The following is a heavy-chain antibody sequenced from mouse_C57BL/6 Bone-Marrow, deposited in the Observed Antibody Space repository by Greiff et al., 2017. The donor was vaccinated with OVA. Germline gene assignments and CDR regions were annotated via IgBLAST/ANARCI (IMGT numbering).Heavy chain of an antibody. D-gene: IGHD2-5*01. V-gene: IGHV7-1*01. CDR1: GFTFSDFY. J-gene: IGHJ4*01. CDR3: ARDAHYSKYYYAMDY. CDR2: SRNKANDYTT. Sequence: EVQLVESGGGLVQSGRSLRLSCATSGFTFSDFYMEWVRQAPGKGLEWIAASRNKANDYTTEYSASVKGRFIVSRDTSQSILYLQMNALRAEDTAIYYCARDAHYSKYYYAMDYWGQGTSVTVSS.